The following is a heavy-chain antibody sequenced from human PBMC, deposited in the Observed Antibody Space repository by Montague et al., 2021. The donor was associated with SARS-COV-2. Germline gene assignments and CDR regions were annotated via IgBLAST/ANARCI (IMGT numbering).Heavy chain of an antibody. CDR3: ARGMIRGVTTPFDY. J-gene: IGHJ4*02. CDR1: SGSIISSGYY. D-gene: IGHD3-10*01. CDR2: IYYSGTT. V-gene: IGHV4-39*02. Sequence: SETLSLTCSVYSGSIISSGYYWGWIRQPPGKELEWIGNIYYSGTTYYNPSPKSRDTISVDTSKNHLSLRLSSVTAADTAEYFCARGMIRGVTTPFDYWGQGSQVAVSS.